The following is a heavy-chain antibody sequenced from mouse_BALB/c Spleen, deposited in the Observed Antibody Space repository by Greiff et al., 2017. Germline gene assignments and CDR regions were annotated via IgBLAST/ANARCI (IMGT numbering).Heavy chain of an antibody. Sequence: EVNVVESGGGLVKPGGSLKLSCAASGFAFSSYDMSWVRQTPEKRLEWVAYISSGGGSTYYPDTVKGRFTISRDNAKNTLYLQMSSLKSEDTAMYYCARHYGYGDYWGQGTSVTVSS. V-gene: IGHV5-12-1*01. D-gene: IGHD2-2*01. CDR1: GFAFSSYD. CDR3: ARHYGYGDY. CDR2: ISSGGGST. J-gene: IGHJ4*01.